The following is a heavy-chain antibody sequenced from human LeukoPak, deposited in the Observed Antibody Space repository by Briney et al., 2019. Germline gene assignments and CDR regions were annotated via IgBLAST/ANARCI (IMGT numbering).Heavy chain of an antibody. D-gene: IGHD3-10*01. CDR1: GGSISSSSYY. J-gene: IGHJ4*02. CDR2: IYCSGST. CDR3: ARARPRGYGSGSYIFDY. Sequence: SEPLSLTCTVSGGSISSSSYYWAWIRQPPAKGRVWIGSIYCSGSTYYNPSLKSRVTISVDTSKNQFSLKLSSVTAADTAVYYCARARPRGYGSGSYIFDYWGQGTLVTVSS. V-gene: IGHV4-39*01.